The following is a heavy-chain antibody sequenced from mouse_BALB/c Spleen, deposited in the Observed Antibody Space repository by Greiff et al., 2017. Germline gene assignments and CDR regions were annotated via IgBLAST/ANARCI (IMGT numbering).Heavy chain of an antibody. Sequence: EVKLMESGPSLVKPSQSLSLTCTVTGYSITSDYAWNWIRQFPGNKLEWMGYISYSGSTSYNPSLKSRISITRDTSKNQFFLQLNSVTTEDTATYYCATYRYPWFAYWGQGTLVTVSA. CDR3: ATYRYPWFAY. V-gene: IGHV3-2*02. CDR2: ISYSGST. J-gene: IGHJ3*01. CDR1: GYSITSDYA. D-gene: IGHD2-14*01.